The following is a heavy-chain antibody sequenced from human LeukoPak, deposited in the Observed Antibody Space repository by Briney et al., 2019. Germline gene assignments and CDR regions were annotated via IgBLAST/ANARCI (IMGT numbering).Heavy chain of an antibody. Sequence: SETLSLTCTVSGGSISSSSYYWGWIRQPPGKGLEWIGSIYYSGSTNYNPSLKSRVTISVDTSKNQFFLNLGSVTAADTAVYYCARVPRIEAGATGDWFDPWGQGTVVTVSS. D-gene: IGHD6-13*01. CDR2: IYYSGST. V-gene: IGHV4-39*07. J-gene: IGHJ5*02. CDR1: GGSISSSSYY. CDR3: ARVPRIEAGATGDWFDP.